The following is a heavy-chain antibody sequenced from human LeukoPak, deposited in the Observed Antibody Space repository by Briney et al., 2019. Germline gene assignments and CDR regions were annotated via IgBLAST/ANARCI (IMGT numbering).Heavy chain of an antibody. CDR3: ARLGGTVDAFDI. CDR2: IYYSGST. V-gene: IGHV4-39*01. D-gene: IGHD6-19*01. Sequence: SETLSLTCTVSGGSISSSSYYWGWIRQPPGKGLEWIGSIYYSGSTYYNPSLKSRVTISVDTSKNQFSLKLSSVTAADTAVYYCARLGGTVDAFDIWGQGTTVTVSS. J-gene: IGHJ3*02. CDR1: GGSISSSSYY.